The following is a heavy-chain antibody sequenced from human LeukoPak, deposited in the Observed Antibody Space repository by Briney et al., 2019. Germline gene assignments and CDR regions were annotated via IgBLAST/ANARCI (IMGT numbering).Heavy chain of an antibody. CDR3: ARDYGDYGVDY. CDR2: IYYSGST. J-gene: IGHJ4*02. Sequence: SQTLSLTCTVSGGSISSGDYYWSWIRQPPGKGLEWIGYIYYSGSTYYNPSLKSRVTISVDTSKNQFSLRLSSVTAADTAAYYCARDYGDYGVDYWGQGTLVTVSS. D-gene: IGHD4-17*01. V-gene: IGHV4-30-4*08. CDR1: GGSISSGDYY.